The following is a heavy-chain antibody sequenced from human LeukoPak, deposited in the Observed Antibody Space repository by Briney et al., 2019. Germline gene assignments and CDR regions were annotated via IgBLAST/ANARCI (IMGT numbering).Heavy chain of an antibody. V-gene: IGHV1-69*13. Sequence: SVKVSCKASGGTFSSYAISWVRQAPGQGLEWMGGIIPIFGTANYAQKFQGRVTITADESTSTAYMELSSLRSEDTALYYCARAPYSSGGSTNYYYYYYMDVWGKGTTVTVSS. CDR1: GGTFSSYA. J-gene: IGHJ6*03. D-gene: IGHD6-19*01. CDR2: IIPIFGTA. CDR3: ARAPYSSGGSTNYYYYYYMDV.